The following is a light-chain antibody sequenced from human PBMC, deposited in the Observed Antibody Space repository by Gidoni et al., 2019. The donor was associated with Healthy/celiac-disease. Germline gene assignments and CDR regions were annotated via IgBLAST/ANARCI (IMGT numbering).Light chain of an antibody. J-gene: IGKJ1*01. CDR3: QQSYSTTVA. V-gene: IGKV1-39*01. Sequence: DIPMTQSPTSLSASVVDRVTITCRASQSISSYLNWYQQKPGKAPKLLIYAASSLQSGVPSRFSGSGSGTDFTLTISSLQPEDFATYYCQQSYSTTVAFGQGTKVEIK. CDR2: AAS. CDR1: QSISSY.